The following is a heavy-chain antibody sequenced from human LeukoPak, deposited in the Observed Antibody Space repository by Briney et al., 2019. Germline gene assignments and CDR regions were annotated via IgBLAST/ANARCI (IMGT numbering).Heavy chain of an antibody. J-gene: IGHJ6*02. D-gene: IGHD3-10*01. CDR1: GASISDYF. CDR2: LLFRGSV. V-gene: IGHV4-4*09. CDR3: ASLPFTMVRGVNMVV. Sequence: SETLSLTCIVSGASISDYFWSWVRQSPGKGLEWIASLLFRGSVHYNPSLKSRVTISVDTSKNQFSLKLSSVTAADTAVYYCASLPFTMVRGVNMVVWGQGTTVTVSS.